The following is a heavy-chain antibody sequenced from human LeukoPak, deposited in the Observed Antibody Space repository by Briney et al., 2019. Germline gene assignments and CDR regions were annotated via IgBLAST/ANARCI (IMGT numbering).Heavy chain of an antibody. CDR1: GYTFTSYG. CDR3: ASGKGYSSGWYDYFDY. CDR2: ISAYNGNT. D-gene: IGHD6-19*01. V-gene: IGHV1-18*04. J-gene: IGHJ4*02. Sequence: VASVKVPCKASGYTFTSYGISWVRQAPGQGLEWMGWISAYNGNTNYAQKLQGRVTMTTDTSTSTAYMELRSLRSDDTAVYYCASGKGYSSGWYDYFDYWGQGTLVTVSS.